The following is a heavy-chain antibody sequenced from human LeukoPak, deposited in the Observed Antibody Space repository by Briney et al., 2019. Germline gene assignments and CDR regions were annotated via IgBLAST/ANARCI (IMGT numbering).Heavy chain of an antibody. V-gene: IGHV4-59*01. J-gene: IGHJ4*02. CDR2: IYYSGST. CDR1: GGSISSYY. Sequence: SETLSLTCTVSGGSISSYYWSWIRQPPGKGLEWIGYIYYSGSTNYNPSLKSRVTISVDTSKNQFSLNLTSVTAADTAVYYCARWGSIAVARFDYWGQGTLVTVSS. D-gene: IGHD6-6*01. CDR3: ARWGSIAVARFDY.